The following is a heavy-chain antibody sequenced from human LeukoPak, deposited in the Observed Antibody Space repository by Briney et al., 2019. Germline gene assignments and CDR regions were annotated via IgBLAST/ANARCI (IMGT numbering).Heavy chain of an antibody. V-gene: IGHV4-59*01. CDR3: ARSTVTTPDDY. D-gene: IGHD4-17*01. Sequence: SETLSLTCTVSGGSISSNYWSWIQQPPGKGLEWIGYIYYSGSTNYNPSLKSRVTISVDTSKNQFSLKLSSVTAADTAVYYCARSTVTTPDDYWGQGTLVTVSS. CDR1: GGSISSNY. J-gene: IGHJ4*02. CDR2: IYYSGST.